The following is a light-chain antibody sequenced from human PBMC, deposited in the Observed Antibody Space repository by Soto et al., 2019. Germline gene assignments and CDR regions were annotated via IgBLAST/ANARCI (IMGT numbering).Light chain of an antibody. CDR1: TSNIGANP. J-gene: IGLJ3*02. CDR3: ASWDDSQSGFGL. V-gene: IGLV1-44*01. Sequence: QSVLTQPPSVSGTPGQRVIISCSGSTSNIGANPVNWYQQLPGTAPKLLIYGSDRRPSGVPDRFSGSKSATSASLAISGLHSADEADYYCASWDDSQSGFGLFGGGTKLTVL. CDR2: GSD.